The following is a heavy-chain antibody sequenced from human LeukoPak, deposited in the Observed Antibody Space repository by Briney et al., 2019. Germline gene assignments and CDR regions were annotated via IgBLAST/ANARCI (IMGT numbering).Heavy chain of an antibody. J-gene: IGHJ6*02. CDR1: GFTFSSYA. CDR2: ISGSGCSK. Sequence: GRTLRLSCAASGFTFSSYAMSWVRQAPGKGLEWVSAISGSGCSKYYADSVKGRFTISRDNSKNTLYLQMDSLRAEDTAVYYCAKANVGRNWNDWYYYYGMDVWGQGTTVTVSS. CDR3: AKANVGRNWNDWYYYYGMDV. D-gene: IGHD1-1*01. V-gene: IGHV3-23*01.